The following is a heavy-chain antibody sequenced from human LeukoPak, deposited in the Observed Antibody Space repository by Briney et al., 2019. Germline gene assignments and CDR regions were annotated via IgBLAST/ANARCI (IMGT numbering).Heavy chain of an antibody. Sequence: PCRSLRLSCAASGFTFDDYAMHWVRQAPGKGLEWVSGISWNSGSIGYADSVKGRFTISRDNAKNSLYLQMNSLRAEDTALYYCAKDRGLVTRDYYGMDVWGQGTTATVSS. D-gene: IGHD2-21*02. V-gene: IGHV3-9*01. J-gene: IGHJ6*02. CDR1: GFTFDDYA. CDR2: ISWNSGSI. CDR3: AKDRGLVTRDYYGMDV.